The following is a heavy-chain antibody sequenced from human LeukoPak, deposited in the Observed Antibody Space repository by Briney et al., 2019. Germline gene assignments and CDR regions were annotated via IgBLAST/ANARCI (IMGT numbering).Heavy chain of an antibody. CDR2: IIPILGIA. CDR3: ARGVWFGDQKAGNWFDP. J-gene: IGHJ5*02. Sequence: SVKVSCKASGAPFTTYPISWVGRAPGQGLEWMERIIPILGIANYAQKFQGRVTITADKAASTAYMELSSLRSEDTAVYYCARGVWFGDQKAGNWFDPWGQGTLVTVSS. CDR1: GAPFTTYP. V-gene: IGHV1-69*04. D-gene: IGHD3-10*01.